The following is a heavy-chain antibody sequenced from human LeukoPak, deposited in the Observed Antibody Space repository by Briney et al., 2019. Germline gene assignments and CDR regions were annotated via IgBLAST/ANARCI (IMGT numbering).Heavy chain of an antibody. CDR2: IYPEDSDV. J-gene: IGHJ4*02. V-gene: IGHV5-51*01. CDR3: ARRRGYDFDS. Sequence: GESLKISCKGSGYRFATYWIDWARQMPGKGLEWMGIIYPEDSDVRYSPSFQGQATISADKSITTVYLQWSSLKASDTATYYCARRRGYDFDSWGQGTRVIVSA. CDR1: GYRFATYW. D-gene: IGHD5-12*01.